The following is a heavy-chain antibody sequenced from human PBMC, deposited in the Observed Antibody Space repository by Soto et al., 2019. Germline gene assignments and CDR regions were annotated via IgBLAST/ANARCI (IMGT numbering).Heavy chain of an antibody. V-gene: IGHV1-69*02. CDR2: FNPILSFS. J-gene: IGHJ4*02. D-gene: IGHD3-10*01. CDR1: GDTFNFYT. Sequence: SVKVSCKASGDTFNFYTINWLRQAPGLGLEWMGRFNPILSFSNSALKFQGRVTLTADKSTSTAYMVLSSLRSEDTAIYYCATSFGSGSRAFDYWGQGALVTVSS. CDR3: ATSFGSGSRAFDY.